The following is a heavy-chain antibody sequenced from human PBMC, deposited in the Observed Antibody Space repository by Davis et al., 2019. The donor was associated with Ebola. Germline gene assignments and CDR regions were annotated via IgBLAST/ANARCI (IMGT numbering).Heavy chain of an antibody. CDR1: GYTFTGYY. D-gene: IGHD4-17*01. CDR3: ARGGDYGDYFDY. CDR2: INPNSGGT. J-gene: IGHJ4*02. Sequence: ASVKVSCKASGYTFTGYYMHWVRQAPGQGLEWMGWINPNSGGTNYAQKLQGRVTMTTDTSTSTAYMELRSLRSDDTAVYYCARGGDYGDYFDYWGQGTLVTVSS. V-gene: IGHV1-2*02.